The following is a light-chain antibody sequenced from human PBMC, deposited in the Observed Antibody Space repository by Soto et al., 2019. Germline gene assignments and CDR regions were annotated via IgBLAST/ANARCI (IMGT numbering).Light chain of an antibody. CDR3: PLSSGTPIP. V-gene: IGKV4-1*01. Sequence: IKCKSSPSVLYSSNNKNYLAWYQQKPGQPPKLLIYWASTRESGVPDRFSGSGSGKASYHIVLRSQDAYVAVYPSPLSSGTPIPFAGGTRLEIK. CDR1: PSVLYSSNNKNY. CDR2: WAS. J-gene: IGKJ5*01.